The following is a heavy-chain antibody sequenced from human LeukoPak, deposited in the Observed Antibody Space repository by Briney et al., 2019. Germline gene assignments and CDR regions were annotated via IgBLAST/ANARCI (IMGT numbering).Heavy chain of an antibody. CDR1: GGSISSYY. D-gene: IGHD5-18*01. CDR3: ARRHDTAMVSDL. CDR2: IYYSGST. Sequence: SETLSLSFTVAGGSISSYYWSWIRQPPGKGLEWIGYIYYSGSTNYNPSLKSRVTISVDTSRNQFSLKLSSVTAADTAVYYCARRHDTAMVSDLWGRGTLVTVSS. V-gene: IGHV4-59*08. J-gene: IGHJ2*01.